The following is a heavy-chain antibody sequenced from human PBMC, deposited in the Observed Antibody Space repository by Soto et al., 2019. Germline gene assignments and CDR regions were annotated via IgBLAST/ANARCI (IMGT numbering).Heavy chain of an antibody. D-gene: IGHD3-16*01. CDR3: AKAYFVWSSEQPYYFDY. Sequence: PGRSLRLCCAASGFTFSNYAMTWVRQGPGKGLEWVSGISGSGGRSYYADSVKGRFTISRDNSKSTLYLQMNSLRAEDTAVYYCAKAYFVWSSEQPYYFDYWGQGTLVTVSS. J-gene: IGHJ4*02. CDR2: ISGSGGRS. V-gene: IGHV3-23*01. CDR1: GFTFSNYA.